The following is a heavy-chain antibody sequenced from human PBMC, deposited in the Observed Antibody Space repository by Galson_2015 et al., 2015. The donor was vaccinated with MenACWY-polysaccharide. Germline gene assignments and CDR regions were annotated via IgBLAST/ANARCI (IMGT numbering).Heavy chain of an antibody. J-gene: IGHJ6*02. CDR3: ARKDHGTGSMDV. D-gene: IGHD3-10*01. CDR2: IYPSDSDV. V-gene: IGHV5-51*03. CDR1: GYLFTSFA. Sequence: QSGAEVKKPGESLKISCKGSGYLFTSFAIGWVRQMPGKGLEWLGIIYPSDSDVKYNPSFQGQVTFSADRSTNTAYLQWSSLKASDSAMYYCARKDHGTGSMDVWGQGTTVTVSS.